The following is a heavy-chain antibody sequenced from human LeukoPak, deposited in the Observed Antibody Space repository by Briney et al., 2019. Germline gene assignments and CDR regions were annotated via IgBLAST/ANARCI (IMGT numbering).Heavy chain of an antibody. CDR1: GGSISSYY. V-gene: IGHV4-59*01. J-gene: IGHJ3*02. Sequence: PSETLSLTCTVSGGSISSYYWSWIRLPPGKGLEWIGYLSKSGNTNYSPSLKSRVTIFGDTSKNQFFMKLSSVTAADTAVYYCARARYVNSFYAFDIWGQGTLVTVSS. CDR3: ARARYVNSFYAFDI. CDR2: LSKSGNT. D-gene: IGHD3-9*01.